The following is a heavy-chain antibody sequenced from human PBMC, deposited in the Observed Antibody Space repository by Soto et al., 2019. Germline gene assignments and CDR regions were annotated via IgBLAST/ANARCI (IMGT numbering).Heavy chain of an antibody. V-gene: IGHV3-49*04. CDR1: GFTFGDYA. Sequence: GGSLRLSCTASGFTFGDYAMSWVRQAPGKGLEWVGFIRSKAYGGTTEYAASVKGRFTISRDDSKSIAYLQMNSLKTEDTAVYYCTRNEHRGYCSGGSCYSIDYWGQGTLVTVSS. CDR2: IRSKAYGGTT. D-gene: IGHD2-15*01. CDR3: TRNEHRGYCSGGSCYSIDY. J-gene: IGHJ4*02.